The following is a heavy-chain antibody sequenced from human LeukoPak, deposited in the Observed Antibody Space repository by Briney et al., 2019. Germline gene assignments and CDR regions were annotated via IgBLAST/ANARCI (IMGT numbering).Heavy chain of an antibody. Sequence: GGSLRLSCAAPGFTFSSYSMNWVRQAPGKGLEWVSSISSSSSYIYYADSVKGRFTISRDNAKSSLYLQMNSLRAEDTAVYYCAVHKGIAVAGLDYWGQGTLVTVSS. D-gene: IGHD6-19*01. V-gene: IGHV3-21*01. CDR1: GFTFSSYS. CDR2: ISSSSSYI. J-gene: IGHJ4*02. CDR3: AVHKGIAVAGLDY.